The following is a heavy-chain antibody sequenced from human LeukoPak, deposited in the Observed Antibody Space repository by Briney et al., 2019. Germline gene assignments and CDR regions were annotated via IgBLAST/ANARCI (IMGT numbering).Heavy chain of an antibody. V-gene: IGHV3-74*01. J-gene: IGHJ4*02. D-gene: IGHD5-12*01. CDR3: AKGEVATIKPFDY. CDR2: INSDGSST. CDR1: GFTFSNYW. Sequence: GGSLRLSCAASGFTFSNYWMHWVRQAPGKGLVWVSRINSDGSSTTSADSVKGRFTISRDNSKNTLYLQMNSLRAEDTAVYYCAKGEVATIKPFDYWGQGTLVTVSS.